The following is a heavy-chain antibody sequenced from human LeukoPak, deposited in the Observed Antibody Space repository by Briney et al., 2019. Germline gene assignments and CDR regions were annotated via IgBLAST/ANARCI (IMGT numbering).Heavy chain of an antibody. J-gene: IGHJ6*02. CDR2: ISGSGGST. CDR3: ATGILTGYYYNYHYYYGMDV. Sequence: GGSLRLSCAASGFTVSSNYMSWVRQAPGKGLEWVSAISGSGGSTYYADSVKGRFTISRDNSKNTLYLQMNSLRAEDTAVYYCATGILTGYYYNYHYYYGMDVWGQGTTVTVSS. D-gene: IGHD3-9*01. CDR1: GFTVSSNY. V-gene: IGHV3-23*01.